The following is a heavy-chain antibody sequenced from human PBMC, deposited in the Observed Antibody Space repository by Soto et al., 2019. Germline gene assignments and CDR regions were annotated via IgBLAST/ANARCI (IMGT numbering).Heavy chain of an antibody. CDR3: ARRGTVPSYYDY. CDR2: IYYSGST. CDR1: GGSISSYY. Sequence: PSETLSLTCTVSGGSISSYYWSWIRQPPGKGLEWIGYIYYSGSTNYNPSLKSRVTISVDTSKNQFSLKLSSVTAADTAVYYCARRGTVPSYYDYWGQGTLVTVSS. D-gene: IGHD2-21*01. J-gene: IGHJ4*02. V-gene: IGHV4-59*01.